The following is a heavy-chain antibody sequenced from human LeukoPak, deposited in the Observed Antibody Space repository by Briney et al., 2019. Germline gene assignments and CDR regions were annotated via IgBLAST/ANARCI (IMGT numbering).Heavy chain of an antibody. V-gene: IGHV4-59*01. D-gene: IGHD6-19*01. CDR1: GGSISSYY. J-gene: IGHJ5*02. CDR2: IYYSGST. CDR3: ARCIAVAGTNWFDP. Sequence: PSETLSLTCTVSGGSISSYYWSWIRQPPGKRLEWIGYIYYSGSTNYNPSLKSRVTISVDTSKNQFSLKLSSVTAADTAVYYCARCIAVAGTNWFDPWGQGTLVTVSS.